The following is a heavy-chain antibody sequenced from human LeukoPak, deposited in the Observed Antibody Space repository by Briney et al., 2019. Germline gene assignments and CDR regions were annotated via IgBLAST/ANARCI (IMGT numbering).Heavy chain of an antibody. V-gene: IGHV5-51*01. J-gene: IGHJ4*02. CDR1: RYSFTSYW. Sequence: GEALKISSKGARYSFTSYWIGWVRQMPGKLLGWMGIIYPGDSDTRSSPSLQGLVTISADKAISTAYLQCSSLKASDNAMYYCARLTWVSATLNTFDYGFQGTLVTVSS. CDR2: IYPGDSDT. D-gene: IGHD4-11*01. CDR3: ARLTWVSATLNTFDY.